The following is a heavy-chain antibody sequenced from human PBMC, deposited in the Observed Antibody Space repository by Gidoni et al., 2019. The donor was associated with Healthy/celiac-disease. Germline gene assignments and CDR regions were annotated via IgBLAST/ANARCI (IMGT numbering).Heavy chain of an antibody. CDR1: GGTVSSYA. Sequence: QVQLVQSGAEVKKPGSSGKVSCKASGGTVSSYAISWVRQAPGQGLEWMGGIIPIFGTANYAQKFQGRVTITADESTSTAYMELSSLRSEDTAVYYCARLVVVAATPYWFAPWGQGTLVTVSS. J-gene: IGHJ5*02. CDR3: ARLVVVAATPYWFAP. D-gene: IGHD2-15*01. V-gene: IGHV1-69*01. CDR2: IIPIFGTA.